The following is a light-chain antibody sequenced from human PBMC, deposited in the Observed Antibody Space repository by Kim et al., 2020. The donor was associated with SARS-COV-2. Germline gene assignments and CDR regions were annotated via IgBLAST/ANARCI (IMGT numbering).Light chain of an antibody. CDR2: SNN. J-gene: IGLJ2*01. V-gene: IGLV1-44*01. CDR3: AAWNDSRTVL. Sequence: QLVLTQPPSASGTPGQRVTISCSGSISNIGTNTVNWYQQLPGTAPKLLIYSNNLRPSGVPDRFSGSKSGTSASLAISGLQSDDEADYYCAAWNDSRTVLFGGGTQLTVL. CDR1: ISNIGTNT.